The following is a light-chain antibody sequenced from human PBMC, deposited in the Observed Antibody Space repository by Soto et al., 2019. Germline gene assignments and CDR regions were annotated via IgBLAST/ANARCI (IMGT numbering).Light chain of an antibody. J-gene: IGKJ1*01. CDR3: QQYNNPPT. CDR2: DAS. CDR1: QSISSW. V-gene: IGKV1-5*01. Sequence: DIQMTQSPSTLSASVGDRVTITCRASQSISSWLAWYQQKPGKAPKLLIYDASSLESGVPSRFSGSGSGTEFTLTISSLQPDDFATYYYQQYNNPPTFGQGTKVEIK.